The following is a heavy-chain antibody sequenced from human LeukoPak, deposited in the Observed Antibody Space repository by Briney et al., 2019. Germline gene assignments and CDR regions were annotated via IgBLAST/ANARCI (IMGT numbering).Heavy chain of an antibody. V-gene: IGHV4-34*01. Sequence: QASETLSLTCGVSGGPFSGYFWNWIRQPPGKGLEWIGEINHRGNTNYNPSLKSRVTISVDTSKNQFSLRLSSVTAADTAVYYCARAAARDYYYDSSGYYDYWGQGTLVTISS. J-gene: IGHJ4*02. CDR2: INHRGNT. CDR1: GGPFSGYF. D-gene: IGHD3-22*01. CDR3: ARAAARDYYYDSSGYYDY.